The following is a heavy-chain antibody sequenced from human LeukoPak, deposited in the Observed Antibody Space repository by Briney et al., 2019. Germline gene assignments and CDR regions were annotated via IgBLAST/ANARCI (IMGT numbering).Heavy chain of an antibody. CDR3: AKKSGRMEYYGMDV. Sequence: GGSLRLSCAASGFTFTTYAMSWVRQAPGKGLEWVSSVSKSDGTTYYADSVKGRLTISRDNSKNTLHLQMNGLRAEDTAVYYCAKKSGRMEYYGMDVWGQGTTVTVSS. V-gene: IGHV3-23*01. D-gene: IGHD2-8*01. J-gene: IGHJ6*02. CDR2: VSKSDGTT. CDR1: GFTFTTYA.